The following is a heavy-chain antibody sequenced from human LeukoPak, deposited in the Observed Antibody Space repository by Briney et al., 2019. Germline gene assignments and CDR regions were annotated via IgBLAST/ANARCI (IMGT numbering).Heavy chain of an antibody. CDR3: ARAGGSSFDWFVSDLRY. CDR2: FDPEDGET. V-gene: IGHV1-24*01. Sequence: ASVKVSCKVSGYTLTELSMHWVRQAPGKGLEWMGGFDPEDGETIYAQKFQGRVTMTEDTSTDTAYMELSSLRSEDTAVYYCARAGGSSFDWFVSDLRYWGQGTLVTVSS. J-gene: IGHJ4*02. D-gene: IGHD3-9*01. CDR1: GYTLTELS.